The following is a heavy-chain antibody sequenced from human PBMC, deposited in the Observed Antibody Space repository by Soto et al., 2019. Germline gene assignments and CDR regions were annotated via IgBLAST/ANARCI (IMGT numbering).Heavy chain of an antibody. CDR1: GGSISSSSYY. J-gene: IGHJ4*02. V-gene: IGHV4-39*02. D-gene: IGHD4-17*01. CDR3: ARDDYGAHFDY. Sequence: SETLSLTCTVSGGSISSSSYYWGWIRQPPGKGLEWIGSIYYSGSTYYNPSLKSRVTISVDTSKNQFSLKLSSVTAADTAVYYCARDDYGAHFDYWGQGTLVTVSS. CDR2: IYYSGST.